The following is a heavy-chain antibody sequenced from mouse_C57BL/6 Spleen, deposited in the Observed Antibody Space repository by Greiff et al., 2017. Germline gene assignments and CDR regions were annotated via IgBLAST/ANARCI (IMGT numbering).Heavy chain of an antibody. CDR3: ARSLSYGTSEGYFDV. J-gene: IGHJ1*03. V-gene: IGHV1-69*01. CDR1: GYTFTSYW. CDR2: IDPSDSYT. D-gene: IGHD1-1*01. Sequence: VQLQQPGAELVMPGASVKLSCKASGYTFTSYWMHWVKQRPGQGLEWIGEIDPSDSYTNYNQKFKGKSTLTVDKSSSTAYMQLSSLTSEDSAVYYCARSLSYGTSEGYFDVWGTGTTVTVST.